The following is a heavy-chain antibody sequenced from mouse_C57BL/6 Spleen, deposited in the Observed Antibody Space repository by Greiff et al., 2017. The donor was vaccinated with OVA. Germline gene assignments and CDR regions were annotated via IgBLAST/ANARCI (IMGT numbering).Heavy chain of an antibody. CDR3: ARGYYGSNYAMDY. CDR2: IDPSDSYT. D-gene: IGHD1-1*01. J-gene: IGHJ4*01. Sequence: VQLQQPGAELVKPGASVKLSCKASGYTFTSYWMQWVKQRPGQGLEWIGEIDPSDSYTNYNQKFKGKATLTVDTSSSTAYMQLSSLTSEDSAVYYCARGYYGSNYAMDYWGQGTSVTVSS. CDR1: GYTFTSYW. V-gene: IGHV1-50*01.